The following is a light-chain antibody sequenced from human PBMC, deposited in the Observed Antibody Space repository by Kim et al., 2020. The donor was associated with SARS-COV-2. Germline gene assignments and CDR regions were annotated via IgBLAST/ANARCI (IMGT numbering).Light chain of an antibody. J-gene: IGKJ1*01. CDR1: QSVSSSS. V-gene: IGKV3-20*01. CDR2: GAS. CDR3: QQHVTSPWT. Sequence: PGERVTLSCRASQSVSSSSLAWYQQKPGQAPRLLIYGASSRATGIPDRFSGSGSGTDFTLTISRLEPEDFAVYYCQQHVTSPWTFGQGTKVDIK.